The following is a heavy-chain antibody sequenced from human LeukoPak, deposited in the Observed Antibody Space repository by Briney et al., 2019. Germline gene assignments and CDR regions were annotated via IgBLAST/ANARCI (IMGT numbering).Heavy chain of an antibody. D-gene: IGHD3-22*01. CDR2: IYYSGST. CDR3: ARDQNEYYYDSSGYSL. CDR1: GGSVSSGSYY. Sequence: SETLSLTCTVSGGSVSSGSYYWSWVRQPPGKGLEWIGYIYYSGSTNYNPSLKSRVAISVDTSKNQFSLKLSSVTAADTAVYYCARDQNEYYYDSSGYSLWGQGTLVTISS. J-gene: IGHJ4*02. V-gene: IGHV4-61*01.